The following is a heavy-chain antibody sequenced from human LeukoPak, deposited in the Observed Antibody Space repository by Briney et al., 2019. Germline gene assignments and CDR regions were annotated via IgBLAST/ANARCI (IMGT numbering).Heavy chain of an antibody. D-gene: IGHD6-6*01. CDR3: ARHRYSTSSENWFDP. V-gene: IGHV3-73*01. Sequence: GGSLRLSCAASGFTFSSYWMSWVRQASGKGLEWVGRIRSKANSYATTYGASVKGRFTISRDDSKNTAYLQMNSLKTEDTAVYYCARHRYSTSSENWFDPWGQGTLVTVSS. CDR1: GFTFSSYW. CDR2: IRSKANSYAT. J-gene: IGHJ5*02.